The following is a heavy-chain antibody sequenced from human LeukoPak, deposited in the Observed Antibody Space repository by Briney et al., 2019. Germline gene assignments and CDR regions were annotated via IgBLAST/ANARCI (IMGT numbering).Heavy chain of an antibody. CDR1: GGSISSYY. Sequence: SETLSLTCTVSGGSISSYYWSWIRQPPGKGLEWIGYIYYSGSTNYNPSLKRRVTISVDTSKNQFSLKLSSVTAADTAGYYCARLQLAAAALDYWGQGTLVTVSS. CDR2: IYYSGST. J-gene: IGHJ4*02. V-gene: IGHV4-59*08. CDR3: ARLQLAAAALDY. D-gene: IGHD6-13*01.